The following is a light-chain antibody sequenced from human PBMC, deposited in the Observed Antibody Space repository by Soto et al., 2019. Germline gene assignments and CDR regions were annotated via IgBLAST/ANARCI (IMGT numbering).Light chain of an antibody. CDR1: SSNIGAGYD. CDR3: QSYDSSRSGYVV. V-gene: IGLV1-40*01. J-gene: IGLJ2*01. Sequence: QSALTQPASVSGAPGQRGTISCTGSSSNIGAGYDVHWYQQLPGTAPKLLIYGNSNRPSGVPDRFSGSKSGTSASLAITGLQAEDEADYYCQSYDSSRSGYVVFGGGTKLTVL. CDR2: GNS.